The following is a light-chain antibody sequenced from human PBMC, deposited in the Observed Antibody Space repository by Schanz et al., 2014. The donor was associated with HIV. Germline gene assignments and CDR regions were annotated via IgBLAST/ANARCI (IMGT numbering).Light chain of an antibody. CDR3: QQSGDSGGT. Sequence: EIVMTQSPATLSVSPGERATLSCRASQSVSSSYLAWYQQKPGQAPRLLIYGASNRATGIPDRFSGGGSGTDFTLTISRLEPEDFAVYYCQQSGDSGGTFGGGTKVDMK. CDR2: GAS. V-gene: IGKV3-20*01. CDR1: QSVSSSY. J-gene: IGKJ4*01.